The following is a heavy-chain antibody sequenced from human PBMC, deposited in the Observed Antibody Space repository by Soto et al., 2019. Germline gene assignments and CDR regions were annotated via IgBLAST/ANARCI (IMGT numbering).Heavy chain of an antibody. D-gene: IGHD6-13*01. CDR3: ARDKVSGVCSWYGWRF. V-gene: IGHV4-59*01. Sequence: QVQLQESGPGLVKPSETLSLTCTVSGGSISGYYWSWIRQPPGKGLEWIGYIYSSGSTNYNPSFWTRVTISVDTSTNQFSLKLPSVTAADTAMYYCARDKVSGVCSWYGWRFWGQGTLVTVSS. CDR2: IYSSGST. CDR1: GGSISGYY. J-gene: IGHJ4*02.